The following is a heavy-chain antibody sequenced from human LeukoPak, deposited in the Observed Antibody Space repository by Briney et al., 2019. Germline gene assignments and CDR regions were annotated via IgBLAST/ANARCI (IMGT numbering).Heavy chain of an antibody. J-gene: IGHJ4*02. CDR2: IRYDGSNK. CDR3: ARGHSSSWFLNFDC. CDR1: GFTFSSYG. Sequence: GGSLRLSCAASGFTFSSYGMHWVRQAPGKGLEWVAFIRYDGSNKYYADSVKGRFTISRDNSKNTLYLQMNSLRAEDTAVYYCARGHSSSWFLNFDCWGQGTLVTVSS. D-gene: IGHD6-13*01. V-gene: IGHV3-30*02.